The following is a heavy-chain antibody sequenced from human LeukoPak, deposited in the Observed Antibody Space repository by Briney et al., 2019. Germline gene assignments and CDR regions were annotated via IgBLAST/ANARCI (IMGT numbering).Heavy chain of an antibody. CDR3: ARVRTYYYDSSGYSNPYYFDY. CDR1: GGSFSGYY. D-gene: IGHD3-22*01. V-gene: IGHV4-34*01. CDR2: INHSGST. Sequence: SETLSLTCAVYGGSFSGYYWSWIRQPPGKRLEWIGEINHSGSTNYNPSLKSRVTISVDTSKNQFSQKLSSVTAADTAVYYCARVRTYYYDSSGYSNPYYFDYWGQGTLFTVSS. J-gene: IGHJ4*02.